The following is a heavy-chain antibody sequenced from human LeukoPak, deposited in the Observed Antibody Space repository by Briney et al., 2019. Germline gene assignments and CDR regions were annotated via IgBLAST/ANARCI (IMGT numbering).Heavy chain of an antibody. Sequence: GRSLRLSCAASGFTFSSYGMHWVRQAPGKGLEWVAVIWYDGSNKYYADSVKGRFTISRDNSKNTLYLQMNSLRAEDTAVYYCARDPEPRGYFYSDSSGYTYWGQGTLVTVSS. CDR1: GFTFSSYG. D-gene: IGHD3-22*01. V-gene: IGHV3-33*01. J-gene: IGHJ4*02. CDR3: ARDPEPRGYFYSDSSGYTY. CDR2: IWYDGSNK.